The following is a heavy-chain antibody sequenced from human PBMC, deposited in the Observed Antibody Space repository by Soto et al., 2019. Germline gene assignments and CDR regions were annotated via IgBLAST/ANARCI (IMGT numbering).Heavy chain of an antibody. CDR3: ARQRDIVVVVAPFDP. CDR1: GGSISSSSYY. J-gene: IGHJ5*02. V-gene: IGHV4-39*01. Sequence: SETLSLTCTXSGGSISSSSYYWGWIRQPPGKGLEWIGSIYYSGSTYYNPSLKSRVTISVDTSKNQFSLKLSSVTAADTAVYYCARQRDIVVVVAPFDPWGQGTLVTVSS. CDR2: IYYSGST. D-gene: IGHD2-15*01.